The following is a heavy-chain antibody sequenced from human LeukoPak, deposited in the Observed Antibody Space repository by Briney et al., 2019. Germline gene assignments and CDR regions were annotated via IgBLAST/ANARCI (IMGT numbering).Heavy chain of an antibody. J-gene: IGHJ4*02. CDR1: GVSFSDCY. CDR3: ARGRHRIDYDPRGRSLVHVYFDN. D-gene: IGHD3-16*01. Sequence: SETLSLTCGVHGVSFSDCYWGWIRQSPGKGLEWIGEIYHTGDTHYNPSLKSRVTISIDTSKNQFSLNVTSLTAADTSVYYCARGRHRIDYDPRGRSLVHVYFDNWGQGNLVTVSS. CDR2: IYHTGDT. V-gene: IGHV4-34*01.